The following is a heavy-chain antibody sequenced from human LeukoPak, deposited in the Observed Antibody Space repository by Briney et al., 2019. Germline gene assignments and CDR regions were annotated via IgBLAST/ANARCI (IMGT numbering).Heavy chain of an antibody. CDR3: ARENDGFDL. J-gene: IGHJ3*01. CDR1: GFTSSSYW. CDR2: IKQDGSQK. V-gene: IGHV3-7*04. Sequence: HSGGSLRLSCAASGFTSSSYWMSWIRQAPGKGLEWVANIKQDGSQKYYMDSVKGRITISRDNDKNSVDLQMNSLGAEDTAVYYCARENDGFDLWGQGTMVTVSS.